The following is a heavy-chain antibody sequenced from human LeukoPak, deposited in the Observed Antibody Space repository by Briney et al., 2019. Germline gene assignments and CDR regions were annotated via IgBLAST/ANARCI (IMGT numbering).Heavy chain of an antibody. CDR3: ARGRVSPDV. CDR2: ISDSGGRT. V-gene: IGHV3-23*01. Sequence: GGSLRLSCAVSGITLSNYGMSWVRQAPGKGLEWVAGISDSGGRTNYADSVKGRFTISRDNAKNSLHLQMNSLRGEDTAVYYCARGRVSPDVWGKGTTVTVSS. CDR1: GITLSNYG. J-gene: IGHJ6*04.